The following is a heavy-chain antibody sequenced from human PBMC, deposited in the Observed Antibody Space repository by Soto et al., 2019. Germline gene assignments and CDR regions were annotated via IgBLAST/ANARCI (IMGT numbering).Heavy chain of an antibody. Sequence: QVQLVQSGAEVKKPGSSVKVSCKASGGTFSSYAISWVRQAPGQGLEWMGGIIPIFGTANYAQKFQGRVTMTADDSTSTADMELSSLRSEDTAVYYCAGVAVTGVYYYGMDVWGQGTTVTVSS. CDR2: IIPIFGTA. CDR1: GGTFSSYA. CDR3: AGVAVTGVYYYGMDV. D-gene: IGHD1-20*01. V-gene: IGHV1-69*12. J-gene: IGHJ6*02.